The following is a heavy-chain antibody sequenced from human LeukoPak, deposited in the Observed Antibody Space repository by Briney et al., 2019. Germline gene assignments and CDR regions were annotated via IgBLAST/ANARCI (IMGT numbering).Heavy chain of an antibody. CDR1: GGSISSGGYS. V-gene: IGHV4-30-2*01. D-gene: IGHD1-26*01. J-gene: IGHJ4*02. CDR2: TYHSGST. CDR3: ARGVGALFDY. Sequence: PSETLSLTCAVSGGSISSGGYSWSWIRQPPGKGLEWIGYTYHSGSTYYNPSLKSRVTISVDRSKNQFSLKLSSVTAADTAVYYCARGVGALFDYWGQGTLVTVSS.